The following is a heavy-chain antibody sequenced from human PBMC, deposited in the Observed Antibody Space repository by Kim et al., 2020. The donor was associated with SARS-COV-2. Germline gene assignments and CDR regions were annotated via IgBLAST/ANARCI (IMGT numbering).Heavy chain of an antibody. D-gene: IGHD2-2*01. V-gene: IGHV4-31*03. CDR1: GGSISSGGYY. CDR2: IYYSGST. Sequence: TLSLTCTVSGGSISSGGYYWSWIRQHPGKGLEWIGYIYYSGSTYYNPSLKSRVTISVDTSKNQFSLKLSSVTAADTAVYYCARTGGVVVPARRLGWFDPWGQGTLVTVSS. CDR3: ARTGGVVVPARRLGWFDP. J-gene: IGHJ5*02.